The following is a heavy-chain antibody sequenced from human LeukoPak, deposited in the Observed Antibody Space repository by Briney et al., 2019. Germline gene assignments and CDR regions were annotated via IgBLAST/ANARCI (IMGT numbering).Heavy chain of an antibody. CDR2: INQDESTK. Sequence: GSLRLSCAASGFTFTNAWMSWVRQTPGQGLEWVASINQDESTKFYVDSVRGRFTISRDSSKNTLNLQMDSLRTEDTAVYYCAREGTGRYYYYYYIDVWGKGTTVTISS. V-gene: IGHV3-7*01. CDR1: GFTFTNAW. CDR3: AREGTGRYYYYYYIDV. J-gene: IGHJ6*03. D-gene: IGHD1-1*01.